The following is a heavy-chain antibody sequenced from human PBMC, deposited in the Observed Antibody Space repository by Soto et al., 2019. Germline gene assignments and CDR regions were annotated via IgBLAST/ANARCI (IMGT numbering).Heavy chain of an antibody. Sequence: PGGSLRLSCTISGFTIDDYGMSWVRQVPGKGLEWVSGIYWKGGNRHYADSVKGRFTISRDNAKNSLYLQLDSLRAEDTALYYCVRSGDYRSGSYWYFFDNWGQGTQVTVSS. J-gene: IGHJ4*02. CDR1: GFTIDDYG. CDR3: VRSGDYRSGSYWYFFDN. V-gene: IGHV3-20*04. CDR2: IYWKGGNR. D-gene: IGHD3-10*01.